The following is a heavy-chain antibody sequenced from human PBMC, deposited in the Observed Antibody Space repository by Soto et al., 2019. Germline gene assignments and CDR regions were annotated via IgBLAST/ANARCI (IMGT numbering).Heavy chain of an antibody. CDR1: GFTFSSYW. Sequence: GGSLRLSCAASGFTFSSYWMHWVRQAPGKGLVWVSRINSDGSSTSYADSVKGRFTIARDNAKNTLYLQMNSLRAEDTAVYYCARDYYFYYGMDVWGQGTTVTVSS. CDR2: INSDGSST. CDR3: ARDYYFYYGMDV. J-gene: IGHJ6*02. V-gene: IGHV3-74*01.